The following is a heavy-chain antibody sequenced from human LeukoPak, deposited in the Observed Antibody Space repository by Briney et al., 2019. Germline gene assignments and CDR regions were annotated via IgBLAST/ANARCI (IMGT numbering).Heavy chain of an antibody. CDR2: ISSSSSYI. CDR1: GFTVSSNY. Sequence: PGGSLRLSCAASGFTVSSNYMSWVRQAPGKGLEWVSSISSSSSYIYYADSVKGRFTISRDNAKNSLYLQMNSLRAEDTAVYYCATRRLYSYDYWGQGTLVTVSS. D-gene: IGHD5-18*01. CDR3: ATRRLYSYDY. J-gene: IGHJ4*02. V-gene: IGHV3-21*01.